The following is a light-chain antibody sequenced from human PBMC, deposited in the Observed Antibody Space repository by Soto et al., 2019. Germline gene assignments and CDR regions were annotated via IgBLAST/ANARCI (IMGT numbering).Light chain of an antibody. CDR1: SSNIGAGYD. V-gene: IGLV1-40*01. J-gene: IGLJ1*01. Sequence: QSVLTQPPSVSGAPGQRVTISCTGSSSNIGAGYDVHWYQQLPGTAPKLLIYGNSNRPSGVPDRFSGSKSGTSASLAITGLQAEDEAGDYCQSYDSSLSSSDVFGTGTKLTVL. CDR3: QSYDSSLSSSDV. CDR2: GNS.